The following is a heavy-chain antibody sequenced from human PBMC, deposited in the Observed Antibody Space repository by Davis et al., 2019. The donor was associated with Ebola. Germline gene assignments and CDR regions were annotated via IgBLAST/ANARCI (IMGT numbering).Heavy chain of an antibody. Sequence: SLKISCAASGFTFDDYAMHWVRQTPGKGLEWVSSISWNSDSIGYADSVKGRFTISRDNSKNSLYLQMNSLRAEDTAVYYCARATVTPYYYYYGMDVWGQGTTVTVSS. D-gene: IGHD4-11*01. CDR1: GFTFDDYA. CDR2: ISWNSDSI. CDR3: ARATVTPYYYYYGMDV. J-gene: IGHJ6*02. V-gene: IGHV3-9*01.